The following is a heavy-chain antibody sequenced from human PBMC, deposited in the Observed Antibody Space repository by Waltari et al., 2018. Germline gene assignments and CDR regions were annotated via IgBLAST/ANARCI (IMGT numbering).Heavy chain of an antibody. Sequence: QVQLVQSGAEVKKPGASVKVSCQASGYPFTASVLDGVRQAPGQGLEWMGRINPKSGSTTYPQKLQGRITMPRDTSIGTAYMELGSVTSDDTALYYCARHIDSIRSAWGQGTLVTVSS. CDR1: GYPFTASV. V-gene: IGHV1-2*06. D-gene: IGHD2-21*01. J-gene: IGHJ5*02. CDR3: ARHIDSIRSA. CDR2: INPKSGST.